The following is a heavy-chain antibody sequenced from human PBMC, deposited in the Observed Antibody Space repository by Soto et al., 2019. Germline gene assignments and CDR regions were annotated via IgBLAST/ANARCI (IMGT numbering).Heavy chain of an antibody. V-gene: IGHV4-39*01. Sequence: QLQLQESGPGLVKPSETLSLTCSVSGGSISSSSYYWGWIRQPPGKGLEWIGSTYYSGSTYYNPSLKSRVTISVDTSKNQFSLKLSSVIAADTAVYYCARRGAYIGWYYFDYWGQGTLVTVSS. J-gene: IGHJ4*02. D-gene: IGHD6-19*01. CDR1: GGSISSSSYY. CDR3: ARRGAYIGWYYFDY. CDR2: TYYSGST.